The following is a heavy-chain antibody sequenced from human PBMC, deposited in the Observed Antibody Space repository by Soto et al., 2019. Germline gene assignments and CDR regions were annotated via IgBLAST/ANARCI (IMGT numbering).Heavy chain of an antibody. CDR2: IIPIFGTA. D-gene: IGHD2-2*01. CDR1: GGTFSSYA. Sequence: QVQLVQSGAEVKKPGYSVKVSCKASGGTFSSYAISWVRQAPGQGLEWTGGIIPIFGTANYAQKFQGRVTITADESTSTAYMELSSLRSEDTAVYYCARDPPNCISTSCYDDYYGMDVWGQGTTVTVSS. CDR3: ARDPPNCISTSCYDDYYGMDV. J-gene: IGHJ6*02. V-gene: IGHV1-69*12.